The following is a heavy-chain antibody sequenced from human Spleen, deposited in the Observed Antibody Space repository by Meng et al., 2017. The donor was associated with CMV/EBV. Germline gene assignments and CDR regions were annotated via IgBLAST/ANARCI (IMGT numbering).Heavy chain of an antibody. J-gene: IGHJ6*02. D-gene: IGHD2-2*01. CDR2: IYYSGST. CDR1: GGSISGSYYY. CDR3: ARDQRADCSSTSCHYYYYGMDV. Sequence: SETLSLTCTVFGGSISGSYYYWGWIRQPPGKGLEWIGSIYYSGSTYYNPSLKSRVTISVDTSKNQFSLKLSSVTAADTAVYYCARDQRADCSSTSCHYYYYGMDVWGQGTTVTVSS. V-gene: IGHV4-39*07.